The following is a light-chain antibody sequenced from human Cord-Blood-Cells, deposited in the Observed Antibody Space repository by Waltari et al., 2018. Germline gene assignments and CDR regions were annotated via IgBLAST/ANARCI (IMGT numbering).Light chain of an antibody. CDR2: EAS. J-gene: IGKJ1*01. Sequence: DIQMTQSPSTLSASVGDRVTITCRASQSISSWLAGYQQKPGKAPKLLIYEASSLESGVPSRCSGSGSGTEFTLTISSLQPDDFATYYCQQYNSYWTFGQGTKVEIK. V-gene: IGKV1-5*03. CDR3: QQYNSYWT. CDR1: QSISSW.